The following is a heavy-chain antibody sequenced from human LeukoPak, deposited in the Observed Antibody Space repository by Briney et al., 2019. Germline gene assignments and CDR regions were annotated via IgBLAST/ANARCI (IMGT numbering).Heavy chain of an antibody. J-gene: IGHJ6*02. V-gene: IGHV3-30*18. CDR1: GFTFSSYG. CDR2: ISYDGSNK. Sequence: GGSLRLSCAASGFTFSSYGMHWVRQAPGKGLEWVAVISYDGSNKYYADSVKGRFTISRDNSKNTLYLQMNSLRAEDTAVYYCAKGAYRYGSGRNHYYGMDVWGQGTTVTVSS. CDR3: AKGAYRYGSGRNHYYGMDV. D-gene: IGHD3-10*01.